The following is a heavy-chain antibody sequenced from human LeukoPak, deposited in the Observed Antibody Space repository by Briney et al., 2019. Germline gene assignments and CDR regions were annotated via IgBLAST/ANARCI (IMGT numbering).Heavy chain of an antibody. CDR3: ARDSPLGPLWFDP. D-gene: IGHD1-26*01. CDR1: GGSFSGYY. CDR2: IYYSGST. Sequence: MTSETLSLTCAVYGGSFSGYYWSWIRQPPGKGLEWIGYIYYSGSTNYNPSLKSRVTISVDTSKNQFSLKLSSVTAADTAVYYCARDSPLGPLWFDPWGQGTLVTVSS. J-gene: IGHJ5*02. V-gene: IGHV4-59*01.